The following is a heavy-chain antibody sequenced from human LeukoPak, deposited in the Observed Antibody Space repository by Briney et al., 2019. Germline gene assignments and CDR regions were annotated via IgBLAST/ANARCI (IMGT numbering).Heavy chain of an antibody. Sequence: PGGSLRLSCAASGFTFSSYAMSWVRQAPGKGLEWVSAISGSGGSTYYADSVKGRFTISRDNSKNTVYLQMNSLRAEDTAMYYCARSLAVAGPTVHWGQGTLVTVSS. D-gene: IGHD6-19*01. CDR1: GFTFSSYA. J-gene: IGHJ1*01. CDR3: ARSLAVAGPTVH. V-gene: IGHV3-23*01. CDR2: ISGSGGST.